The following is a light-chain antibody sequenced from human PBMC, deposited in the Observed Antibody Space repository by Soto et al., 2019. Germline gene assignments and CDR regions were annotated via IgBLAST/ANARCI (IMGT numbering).Light chain of an antibody. CDR2: AAS. J-gene: IGKJ2*01. CDR1: QSISSY. V-gene: IGKV1-39*01. Sequence: DIQMAQSPSSLSASVGDRVTITCRASQSISSYLNWYHQKPGKAPKLLIYAASSLQSGVPPRFSGSGSGTDFTLTTSSLQREDCATYYCQQSYSTPPTFGQGTKLEIK. CDR3: QQSYSTPPT.